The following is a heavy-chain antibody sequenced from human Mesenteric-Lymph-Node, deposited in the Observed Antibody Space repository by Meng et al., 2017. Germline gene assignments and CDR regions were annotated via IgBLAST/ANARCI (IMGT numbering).Heavy chain of an antibody. CDR2: IYSSGST. CDR3: AGDRRGVATVDY. D-gene: IGHD5-12*01. Sequence: QVQLQESGPGLGKPAQNLALTCTVSGGSISSGDDYWSWIRQPPGKGLEWIGYIYSSGSTYYNPSLKSRITISVDTSKNQFSLRLTSVTAADTAVYYCAGDRRGVATVDYWGQGTLVTVSS. CDR1: GGSISSGDDY. V-gene: IGHV4-30-4*01. J-gene: IGHJ4*02.